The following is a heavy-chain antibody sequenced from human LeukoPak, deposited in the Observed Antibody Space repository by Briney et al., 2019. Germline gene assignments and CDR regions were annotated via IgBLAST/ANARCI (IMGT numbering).Heavy chain of an antibody. D-gene: IGHD4-17*01. CDR1: GGTFSSYA. Sequence: SVKFSCKASGGTFSSYAISWVLQAPGQGLEWMGGIIPIFGTANYAQKFQGRVTITADESTSTAYMELSSLRSEDTAVYYCARTGLYGDYPFDYWGQGTLVTVSS. CDR2: IIPIFGTA. CDR3: ARTGLYGDYPFDY. J-gene: IGHJ4*02. V-gene: IGHV1-69*01.